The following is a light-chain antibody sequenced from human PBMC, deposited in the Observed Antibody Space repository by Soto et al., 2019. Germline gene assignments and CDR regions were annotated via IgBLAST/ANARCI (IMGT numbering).Light chain of an antibody. CDR3: QHYNSPSEA. CDR2: AAS. V-gene: IGKV1-16*01. CDR1: QFSDNF. J-gene: IGKJ1*01. Sequence: DLQVTQSPASLPASLGDGVTFACRASQFSDNFLNWFQQRPGKAPKLLIYAASSMQSGVPSRFSGSASGTDFTLTISSLQPDDFATYYCQHYNSPSEAFGQGTKVDI.